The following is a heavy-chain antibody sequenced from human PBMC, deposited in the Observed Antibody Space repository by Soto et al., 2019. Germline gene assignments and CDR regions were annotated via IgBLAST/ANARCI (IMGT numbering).Heavy chain of an antibody. CDR1: GYTFTSYG. Sequence: QVQLVQSGAEVKKPGASVKVSCKASGYTFTSYGITWVRQAPGQGLEWMGWINANSGDTNYAQNLQGRVTMTTDTSTNTAYLELRSVTSDDTAVYYCARGSPSVGWWFYGYWGQGTLVTVSS. D-gene: IGHD2-8*02. J-gene: IGHJ4*02. V-gene: IGHV1-18*01. CDR3: ARGSPSVGWWFYGY. CDR2: INANSGDT.